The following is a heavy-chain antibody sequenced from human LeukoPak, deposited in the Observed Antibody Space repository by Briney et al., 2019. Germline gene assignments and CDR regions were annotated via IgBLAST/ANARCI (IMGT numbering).Heavy chain of an antibody. CDR1: GGSISSGGYS. J-gene: IGHJ4*02. Sequence: SETLSLTCAVSGGSISSGGYSWSWIRQPPGKGLEWIGYIYYSGSTYYNPSLKSRVTISVDTSKNQFSLKLSSVTAADTAVYYCARGYNFWSGYSGYYFDYWGQGTLVTVSS. V-gene: IGHV4-31*11. CDR3: ARGYNFWSGYSGYYFDY. CDR2: IYYSGST. D-gene: IGHD3-3*01.